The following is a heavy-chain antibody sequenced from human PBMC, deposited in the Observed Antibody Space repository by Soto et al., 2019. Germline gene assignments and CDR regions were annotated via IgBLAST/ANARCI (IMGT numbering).Heavy chain of an antibody. J-gene: IGHJ4*02. CDR3: ARRRGYNWNNPAFDY. V-gene: IGHV2-5*01. CDR2: IYWNDDK. D-gene: IGHD1-20*01. CDR1: GFSLSTSGVG. Sequence: QITLKESGPALVKPTQTLTLTCTFSGFSLSTSGVGVGWIRQPPGKAREWLGIIYWNDDKKYSPSLRSRLGITKDTFRNQVVLTMTNVDPLDTATYYCARRRGYNWNNPAFDYWGREPWSPSPQ.